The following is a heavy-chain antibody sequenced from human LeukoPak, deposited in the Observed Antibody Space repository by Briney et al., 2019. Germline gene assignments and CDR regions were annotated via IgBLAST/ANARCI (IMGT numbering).Heavy chain of an antibody. CDR2: ISWNSGSI. CDR1: GFTFDDYA. V-gene: IGHV3-9*01. D-gene: IGHD4-17*01. J-gene: IGHJ4*02. CDR3: AKDSYGDYSWHFDY. Sequence: GGSLRLSCAASGFTFDDYAMHWVRQAPGKGLEGVSGISWNSGSIGYADSVKGGLTISRDNAKNSLYLQMNSLRAEDTALYYCAKDSYGDYSWHFDYWGQGTLVTVSS.